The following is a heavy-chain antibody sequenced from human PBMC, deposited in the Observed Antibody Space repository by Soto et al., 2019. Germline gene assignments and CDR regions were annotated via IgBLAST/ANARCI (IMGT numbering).Heavy chain of an antibody. CDR3: ARGHRELYYDFWSGYYNGGVDYFDY. V-gene: IGHV1-8*01. CDR1: GYTFTSYD. D-gene: IGHD3-3*01. J-gene: IGHJ4*02. CDR2: MNPNSGNT. Sequence: ASVKVSCKASGYTFTSYDINWVRQATGQGLEWMGWMNPNSGNTGYAQKFQGRVTMTRNTSISTAYMELSSLRSEDTAVYYCARGHRELYYDFWSGYYNGGVDYFDYWGQGTLVTVSS.